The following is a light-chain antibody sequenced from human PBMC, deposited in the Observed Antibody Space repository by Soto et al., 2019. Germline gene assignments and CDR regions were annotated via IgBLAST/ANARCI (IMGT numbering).Light chain of an antibody. J-gene: IGLJ3*02. Sequence: SVLTQPPSVSGAPGQRVTISCTGSSSNIGAGYNVHWYQQLPGTAPKLLIYGNSNRPSGVPDRFSGSKSGTSASLAITGLQAEDEADCYCQSYDSSLSGWVFGGGTKLTVL. CDR1: SSNIGAGYN. CDR3: QSYDSSLSGWV. CDR2: GNS. V-gene: IGLV1-40*01.